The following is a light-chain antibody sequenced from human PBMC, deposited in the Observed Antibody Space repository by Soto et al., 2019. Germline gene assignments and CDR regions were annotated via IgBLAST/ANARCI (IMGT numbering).Light chain of an antibody. CDR3: HSYAGSVTWV. CDR1: SSDVGSYKL. V-gene: IGLV2-23*01. CDR2: EDI. Sequence: QSALTQPASVSGSPGQSITISCTGTSSDVGSYKLVSWYQHHPGKAPKLMIYEDIKRSSGVSNRFSGSKSGNTASLTISGLQADDEADYYCHSYAGSVTWVFGGGTKLTVL. J-gene: IGLJ3*02.